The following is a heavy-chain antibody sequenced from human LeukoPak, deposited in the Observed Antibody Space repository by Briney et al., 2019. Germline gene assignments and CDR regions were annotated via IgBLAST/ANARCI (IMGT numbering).Heavy chain of an antibody. J-gene: IGHJ4*02. V-gene: IGHV4-59*01. CDR2: IYYSGST. CDR3: ARDLGGYSYGGGLDY. Sequence: PSETLSLTCTVSAGSISSYYWSWIRQPPGKGLEWIGYIYYSGSTNYNPSLKSRVTISVDTSKNQFSLKLSSVTAADTAVYYCARDLGGYSYGGGLDYWGQGTLVTVSS. D-gene: IGHD5-18*01. CDR1: AGSISSYY.